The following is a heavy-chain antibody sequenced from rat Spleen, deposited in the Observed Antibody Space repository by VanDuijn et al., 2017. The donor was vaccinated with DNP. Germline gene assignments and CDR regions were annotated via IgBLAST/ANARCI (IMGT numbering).Heavy chain of an antibody. D-gene: IGHD1-11*01. CDR2: ITTSGDIS. Sequence: EVQLVESGGGLVQPGRSLKLSCAASGFTFNTYWMTLIRQVPGKGLEWVASITTSGDISYYPDSVKGRFTISRDNAKNTLYLQMDSLRSEDTATYYCGTPTAPGLFWSFDFWGPGTMVTVSS. J-gene: IGHJ1*01. CDR3: GTPTAPGLFWSFDF. CDR1: GFTFNTYW. V-gene: IGHV5-31*01.